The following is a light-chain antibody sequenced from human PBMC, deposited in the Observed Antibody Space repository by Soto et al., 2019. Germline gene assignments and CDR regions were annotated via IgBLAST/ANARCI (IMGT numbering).Light chain of an antibody. CDR3: SSYTSSNSWV. V-gene: IGLV2-14*01. J-gene: IGLJ3*02. CDR2: EVT. CDR1: SSDIGTYNY. Sequence: QSALTQPASVSGSPGQSITISCTGTSSDIGTYNYVSWYQQHPGAAPKLIIYEVTNRPSGVSAHFSGSKSGNAASLTISGLQAADEAHYYCSSYTSSNSWVFGGGTKVTVL.